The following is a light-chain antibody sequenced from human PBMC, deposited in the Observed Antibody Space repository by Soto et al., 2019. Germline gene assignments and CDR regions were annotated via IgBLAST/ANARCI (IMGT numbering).Light chain of an antibody. CDR1: QSISSW. Sequence: DIQMTQSPSTLSASVGDRVTMTCRASQSISSWLAWYPQTPGKAPKLLISKASSLESGVPSGFRGSGSGTEFNLTISSLQPDDFATYYCQQYNSYPWTVGQGTKVEIK. CDR3: QQYNSYPWT. CDR2: KAS. V-gene: IGKV1-5*03. J-gene: IGKJ1*01.